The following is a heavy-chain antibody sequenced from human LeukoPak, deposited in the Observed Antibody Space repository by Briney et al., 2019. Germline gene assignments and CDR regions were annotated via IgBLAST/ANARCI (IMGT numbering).Heavy chain of an antibody. D-gene: IGHD3-10*01. CDR1: GGSFSGYY. Sequence: SETLSLTCAVYGGSFSGYYWSWIRQPPGKGLEWIGEINHSGSTNYNPSLKSRVTISVDTSKNQFSLKLSSVTAADTAVYYCARQRFYGSGSYYRSFDYWGQGTLVTVSS. V-gene: IGHV4-34*01. J-gene: IGHJ4*02. CDR2: INHSGST. CDR3: ARQRFYGSGSYYRSFDY.